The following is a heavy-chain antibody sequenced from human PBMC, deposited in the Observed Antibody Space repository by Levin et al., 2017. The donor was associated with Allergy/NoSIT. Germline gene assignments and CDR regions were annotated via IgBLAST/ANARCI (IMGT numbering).Heavy chain of an antibody. J-gene: IGHJ4*02. CDR1: GSSFSTYW. V-gene: IGHV5-51*01. CDR2: IYPGDSDT. D-gene: IGHD4-17*01. Sequence: PGGSLRLSCKGSGSSFSTYWIGWVRQMPGKGLEWMGIIYPGDSDTRYSPSFQGQVTISADKSISTAYLQWTSLKASDTAMYYCARGDLHDYGDYWGQGTLVTVSS. CDR3: ARGDLHDYGDY.